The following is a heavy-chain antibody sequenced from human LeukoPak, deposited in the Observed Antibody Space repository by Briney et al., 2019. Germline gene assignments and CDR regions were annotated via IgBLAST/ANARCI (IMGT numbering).Heavy chain of an antibody. V-gene: IGHV4-34*01. J-gene: IGHJ5*02. CDR1: GGSFSGYY. CDR3: ARDGGKSVGATLNWFDP. CDR2: INHSGST. Sequence: SETLSLTCAVYGGSFSGYYWSWIRQPPGKGLEWIGEINHSGSTNYNPSLKSRVTISVDTSKNQFSLKLSSVTAADTAVYYCARDGGKSVGATLNWFDPWGQGTLVTVSS. D-gene: IGHD1-26*01.